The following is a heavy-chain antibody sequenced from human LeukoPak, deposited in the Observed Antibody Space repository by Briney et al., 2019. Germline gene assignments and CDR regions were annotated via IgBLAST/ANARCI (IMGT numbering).Heavy chain of an antibody. CDR2: ISGSGGST. J-gene: IGHJ6*02. D-gene: IGHD4-17*01. Sequence: GGSLKLSCAASGFTFSSYAMSWVRQAPGKGLEWVSAISGSGGSTYYADSVKGRFTISRDNSKNTLYLQMNSLRAEDTAVYYCANDNYGDYKDYYYYGTDVWGQGTTVTVSS. CDR1: GFTFSSYA. CDR3: ANDNYGDYKDYYYYGTDV. V-gene: IGHV3-23*01.